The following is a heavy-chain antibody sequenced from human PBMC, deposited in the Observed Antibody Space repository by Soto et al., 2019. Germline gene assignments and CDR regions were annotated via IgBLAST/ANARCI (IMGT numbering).Heavy chain of an antibody. D-gene: IGHD6-13*01. CDR2: ISGSGDDT. CDR3: AKDRAVVGTRTSGGFDC. CDR1: GFTFSNYD. J-gene: IGHJ4*02. V-gene: IGHV3-23*01. Sequence: EVQLLESGGGLVQPGGSLGLSCVASGFTFSNYDMNWVRQAPGKGLEWVSHISGSGDDTDYADSVKGRFTISRDSSKNPLYLQLNSLRAEDTALYYCAKDRAVVGTRTSGGFDCWGQGTLVTVSS.